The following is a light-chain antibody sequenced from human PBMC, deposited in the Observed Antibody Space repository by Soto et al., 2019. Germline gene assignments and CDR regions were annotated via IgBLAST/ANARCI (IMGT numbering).Light chain of an antibody. Sequence: EIVLTQSPGTLSLSPGDRATLSCRASQTVTGNYLAWYHQKPGQAPRLLIHSASSRATGIPDRFSASGTGADFTLTISRLEPEDFAVYYCQHYVERSPITFGQGTRLEIK. CDR3: QHYVERSPIT. CDR1: QTVTGNY. V-gene: IGKV3-20*01. J-gene: IGKJ5*01. CDR2: SAS.